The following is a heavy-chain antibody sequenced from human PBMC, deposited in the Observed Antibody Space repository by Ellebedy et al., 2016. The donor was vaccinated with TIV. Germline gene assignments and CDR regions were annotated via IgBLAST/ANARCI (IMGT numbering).Heavy chain of an antibody. CDR2: IFSGGFT. CDR3: ARGQAPGL. J-gene: IGHJ6*02. V-gene: IGHV3-53*01. Sequence: GESLKISXAASGFTVSSNQAGWVRQPPGKGLEWVSVIFSGGFTSYADSVKGRFTISRVNSKNTLYLQMNSLTAEDTAVYYCARGQAPGLWGQGTTVTVSS. CDR1: GFTVSSNQ.